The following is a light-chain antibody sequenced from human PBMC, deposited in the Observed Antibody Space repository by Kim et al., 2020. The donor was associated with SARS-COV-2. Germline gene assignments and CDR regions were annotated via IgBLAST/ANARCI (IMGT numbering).Light chain of an antibody. J-gene: IGKJ4*01. V-gene: IGKV3-15*01. CDR3: QQYNDWPLLT. Sequence: PGESVTLLCRASQSVKNNLALYQQRPGQAPRLLIYGASTRATDVSARFSGSGSGTEFTLTIRSLQSEDLAVYYCQQYNDWPLLTFGGGTKVDIK. CDR2: GAS. CDR1: QSVKNN.